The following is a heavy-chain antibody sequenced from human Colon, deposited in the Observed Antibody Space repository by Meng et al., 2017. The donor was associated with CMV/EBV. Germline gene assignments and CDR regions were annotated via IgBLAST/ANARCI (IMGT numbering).Heavy chain of an antibody. D-gene: IGHD3-10*01. CDR3: ARDLRVWFGEFKN. CDR2: INPNSGGT. Sequence: VQLVRSGAELRKPAASVKLTCKASGNTFTGYGMHWVRQASGQGHEWMGWINPNSGGTNYAQKFHGRVTMTRDKSISTAYMELSRLRSDDTAVYYCARDLRVWFGEFKNWGQGTLVTVSS. V-gene: IGHV1-2*02. CDR1: GNTFTGYG. J-gene: IGHJ4*02.